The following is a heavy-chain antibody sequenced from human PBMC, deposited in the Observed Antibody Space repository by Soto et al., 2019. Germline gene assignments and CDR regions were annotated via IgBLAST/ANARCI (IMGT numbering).Heavy chain of an antibody. V-gene: IGHV3-53*01. CDR2: LYDVDGS. D-gene: IGHD1-1*01. CDR1: GLTISGKKY. CDR3: ATWHEREHAFDV. Sequence: DVQLVESGGGLIQPGESLKLSCAAFGLTISGKKYVAWVRQAPGKGLEWVSALYDVDGSFYADSVTGRFTTSSDSSKTTVYLQMNDLRPDDTAVYYCATWHEREHAFDVWGQGTTVTISS. J-gene: IGHJ3*01.